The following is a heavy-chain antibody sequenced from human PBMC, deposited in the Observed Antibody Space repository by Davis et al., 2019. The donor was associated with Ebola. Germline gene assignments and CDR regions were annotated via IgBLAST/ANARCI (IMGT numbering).Heavy chain of an antibody. D-gene: IGHD6-6*01. CDR2: ISGSGGST. CDR1: GFTFSSYA. V-gene: IGHV3-23*01. J-gene: IGHJ6*02. Sequence: PGGSLRLSCAASGFTFSSYAMSWVRQAPGKGLEWVSAISGSGGSTYYADSVKGRFTISRDNSKNTLYLQMNSLRAEDTAVYYCARDPGSSISWYYYYYGMDVWGQGTTVTVSS. CDR3: ARDPGSSISWYYYYYGMDV.